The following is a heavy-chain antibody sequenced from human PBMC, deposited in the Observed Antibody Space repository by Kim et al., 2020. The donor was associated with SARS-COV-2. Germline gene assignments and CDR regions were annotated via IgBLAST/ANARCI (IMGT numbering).Heavy chain of an antibody. CDR3: ARDRGWSYPYPDAFDI. D-gene: IGHD1-26*01. Sequence: GGSLRLSCAASGFTFSSYAMHWVRQAPGKGLEWVAVISYDGSNKYYADSVKGRFTISRDNSKNTLYLQMNSLRAEDTAVYYCARDRGWSYPYPDAFDIWGQGTMVTVSS. J-gene: IGHJ3*02. CDR1: GFTFSSYA. V-gene: IGHV3-30*04. CDR2: ISYDGSNK.